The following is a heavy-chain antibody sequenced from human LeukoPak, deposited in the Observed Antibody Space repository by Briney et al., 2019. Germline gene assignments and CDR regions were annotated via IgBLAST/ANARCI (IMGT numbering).Heavy chain of an antibody. CDR3: ARVEYCSSTSCPGRYYYYMDV. J-gene: IGHJ6*03. V-gene: IGHV3-11*01. Sequence: GSLRLSCAASGFTFSDYYMSRIRQAPGKGLEWVSYISSSGSTIYYADSVKGRFTISRDNAKNSLYLQMNSLRAEDTAVYYCARVEYCSSTSCPGRYYYYMDVWGKGTTVTVSS. CDR2: ISSSGSTI. CDR1: GFTFSDYY. D-gene: IGHD2-2*01.